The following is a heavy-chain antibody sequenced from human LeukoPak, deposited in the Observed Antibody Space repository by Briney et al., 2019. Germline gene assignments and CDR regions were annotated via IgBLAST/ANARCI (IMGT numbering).Heavy chain of an antibody. D-gene: IGHD3-10*01. Sequence: RGSLRLSCAASGFTFSSYGMHWVRQAPRKGLEWVAVIWYDGSYKYYGDSVKGRFTISRDNSKNTLSLQMNSLRAEDTGVYYCAKQYYYGSGTLRGMDVWGQGTTVTVSS. V-gene: IGHV3-33*06. J-gene: IGHJ6*02. CDR3: AKQYYYGSGTLRGMDV. CDR1: GFTFSSYG. CDR2: IWYDGSYK.